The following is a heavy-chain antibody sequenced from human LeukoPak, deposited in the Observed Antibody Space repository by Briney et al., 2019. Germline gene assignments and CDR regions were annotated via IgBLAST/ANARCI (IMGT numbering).Heavy chain of an antibody. CDR2: INPSGGST. D-gene: IGHD3-10*01. CDR1: GYTFTSYY. J-gene: IGHJ6*02. V-gene: IGHV1-46*01. Sequence: GASVKVSCKASGYTFTSYYMHWVRQAPGQGLEWMGIINPSGGSTSYAQKFQGRVTMTRDTSTSTVYMELSSLRSEDTAVYYCARDLTTVRGVIITGYGMDVWGQGTTVTVSS. CDR3: ARDLTTVRGVIITGYGMDV.